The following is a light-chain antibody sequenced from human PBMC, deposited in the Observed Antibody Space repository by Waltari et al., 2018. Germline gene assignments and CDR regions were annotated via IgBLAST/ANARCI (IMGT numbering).Light chain of an antibody. V-gene: IGLV1-51*01. Sequence: QSVLTQPPSVSAAPGQKVTISCSGSRSNIGNNYVSWYQQLPGTAPKVLIYDNNKRPSGIPDRFSGSKSGTAATLGITGLQTGDEADYYCGTWDSSLSAGVFCGGTKLTVL. CDR3: GTWDSSLSAGV. J-gene: IGLJ3*02. CDR2: DNN. CDR1: RSNIGNNY.